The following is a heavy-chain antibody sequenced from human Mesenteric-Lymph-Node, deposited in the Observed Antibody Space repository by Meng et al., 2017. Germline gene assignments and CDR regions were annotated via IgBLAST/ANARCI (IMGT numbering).Heavy chain of an antibody. CDR3: ARGFLLYDSSGYPPHYFDY. J-gene: IGHJ4*02. V-gene: IGHV4-34*01. CDR2: INHSGST. Sequence: QVQLQQWGEGRLKPSETLSLTCAVYGGSFSGYYWSWIRQPPGKGLEWIGEINHSGSTNYNPSLKSRVTISVDTSKNQFSLKLSSVTAADTAVYYCARGFLLYDSSGYPPHYFDYWGQGTLVTVPS. D-gene: IGHD3-22*01. CDR1: GGSFSGYY.